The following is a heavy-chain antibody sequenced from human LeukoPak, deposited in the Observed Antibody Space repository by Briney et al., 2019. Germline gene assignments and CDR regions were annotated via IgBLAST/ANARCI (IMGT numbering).Heavy chain of an antibody. J-gene: IGHJ5*02. Sequence: SETLSLTCAVYGGSFSGYYWSWIRQPPGKGLEWIGEINHSGSTYFNPSLKSRVTISVDTSKNQFSLKLSSVTAADTAVYYCARHVRKRGIAVAGTPGWFDPWGQGTLVTVSS. CDR1: GGSFSGYY. CDR3: ARHVRKRGIAVAGTPGWFDP. D-gene: IGHD6-19*01. CDR2: INHSGST. V-gene: IGHV4-34*01.